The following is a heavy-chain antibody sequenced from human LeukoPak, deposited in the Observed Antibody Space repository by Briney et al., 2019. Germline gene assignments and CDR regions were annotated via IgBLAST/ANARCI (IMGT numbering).Heavy chain of an antibody. CDR1: GFIFSDYY. V-gene: IGHV3-11*05. Sequence: GGSLRLSCAASGFIFSDYYMGWVRQAPGKGLEWISYISSTSSVKYYADSVKGRFTVSRDNSKNTLYLQMNSLRADDTAVYYCARDSRWIQFDYWGQGTLVTVSS. D-gene: IGHD5-18*01. CDR2: ISSTSSVK. CDR3: ARDSRWIQFDY. J-gene: IGHJ4*02.